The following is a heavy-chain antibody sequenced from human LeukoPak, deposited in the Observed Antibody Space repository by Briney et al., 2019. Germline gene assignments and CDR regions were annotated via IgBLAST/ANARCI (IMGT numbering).Heavy chain of an antibody. D-gene: IGHD2-2*01. CDR3: ARDRGGYCSSTSCPEFDY. V-gene: IGHV1-46*01. CDR2: IDPSGGST. CDR1: GYTFTSYY. Sequence: GASVKVSCKASGYTFTSYYMHWVRQAPGQGREWMGIIDPSGGSTSYAQKFQGRVTMTRDTSTSTVYMELSSLRSEDTAVYYCARDRGGYCSSTSCPEFDYWGQGTLVTVSS. J-gene: IGHJ4*02.